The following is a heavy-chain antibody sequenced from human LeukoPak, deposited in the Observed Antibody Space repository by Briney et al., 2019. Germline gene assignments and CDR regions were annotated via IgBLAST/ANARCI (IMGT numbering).Heavy chain of an antibody. CDR1: GFTFSSYS. CDR3: ARDRYQLLSPDY. V-gene: IGHV3-21*01. D-gene: IGHD2-2*01. CDR2: ISSSSSYI. J-gene: IGHJ4*02. Sequence: GGSLRLSCAASGFTFSSYSMNWVRQAPGKGLEWVSSISSSSSYIYYADSVKGRFTISRDNAKNSLYLQMNSLRAEDTAVYYCARDRYQLLSPDYWGQGTLVTVSS.